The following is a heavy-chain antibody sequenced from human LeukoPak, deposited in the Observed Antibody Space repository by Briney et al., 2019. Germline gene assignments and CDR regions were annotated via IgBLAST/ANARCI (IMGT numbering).Heavy chain of an antibody. CDR2: IKQDGSEI. Sequence: GGSLRLSCAASGFTFSRYWMSWVRQAPGKGLEWVANIKQDGSEIDYVDSVKGRITISRDNAKNSVYLQINSLRAEDTAVYYCARIGYSSSSWDYWGQGTLVTVSS. D-gene: IGHD6-6*01. J-gene: IGHJ4*02. CDR1: GFTFSRYW. V-gene: IGHV3-7*01. CDR3: ARIGYSSSSWDY.